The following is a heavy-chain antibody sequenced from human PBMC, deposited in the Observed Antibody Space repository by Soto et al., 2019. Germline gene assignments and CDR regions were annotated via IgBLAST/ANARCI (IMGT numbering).Heavy chain of an antibody. D-gene: IGHD4-17*01. Sequence: PGGSLRLSCAASGFRFSDYYMSWIRQAPGKGLEWVSVIYSGGSTYYADSVKGRFTISRHNSKNTLYLLMNSLRAEDTAVYYCARDFRPPYGVRYFDYWGQGTLVTVSS. CDR3: ARDFRPPYGVRYFDY. V-gene: IGHV3-53*04. J-gene: IGHJ4*02. CDR2: IYSGGST. CDR1: GFRFSDYY.